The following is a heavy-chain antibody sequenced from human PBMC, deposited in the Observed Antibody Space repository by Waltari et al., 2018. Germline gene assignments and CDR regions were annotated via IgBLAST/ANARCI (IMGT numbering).Heavy chain of an antibody. Sequence: EVQLLESGGGLVQPGGSLRLSCAASGFTFSSYAMSWVRQAPGKGLEWVSALSGSGGSKYHADSGKGRFTISRDKCKNTLYLKMNSLRSEDTAVYYCAKGGTYYNGSSDTLYFEYCGQGTLVTVSA. V-gene: IGHV3-23*01. J-gene: IGHJ4*02. D-gene: IGHD3-22*01. CDR1: GFTFSSYA. CDR3: AKGGTYYNGSSDTLYFEY. CDR2: LSGSGGSK.